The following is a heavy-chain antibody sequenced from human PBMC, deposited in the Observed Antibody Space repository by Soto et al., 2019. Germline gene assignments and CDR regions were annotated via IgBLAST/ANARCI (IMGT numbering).Heavy chain of an antibody. J-gene: IGHJ4*02. CDR3: TTLPRVVIDFDY. Sequence: GSLRLSCAASGFTFSNAWMSWVRQAPGKGLEWVGRIKSKTDGGTTDYAAPVKGRFTISRDDSKNTLYLQMNSLKTEDTAVYYCTTLPRVVIDFDYWGQGTLVTVSS. V-gene: IGHV3-15*01. D-gene: IGHD3-3*01. CDR1: GFTFSNAW. CDR2: IKSKTDGGTT.